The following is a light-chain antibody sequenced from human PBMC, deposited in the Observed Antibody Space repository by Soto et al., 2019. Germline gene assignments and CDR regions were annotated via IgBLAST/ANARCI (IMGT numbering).Light chain of an antibody. CDR3: HQYNYWPGT. J-gene: IGKJ2*01. Sequence: LMTQSPAILSVSPGERVTLSCRASQDVGINLAWYQQKPGHAPRLVVYGASTRATAFPARFSGSGSGTEFTLTIRSLQSEDLAVYSCHQYNYWPGTFGQGTKLEIK. CDR2: GAS. CDR1: QDVGIN. V-gene: IGKV3-15*01.